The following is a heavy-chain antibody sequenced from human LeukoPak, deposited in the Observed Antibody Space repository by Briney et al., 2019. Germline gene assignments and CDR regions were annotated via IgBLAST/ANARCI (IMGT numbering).Heavy chain of an antibody. CDR1: GYSFTSYW. Sequence: GESLRISCKGSGYSFTSYWISWVRQMPGKGLEWMGRIDPSDSYTYYSPSFQGYVTISADKSISTAYLQWSSLKASDTAMYYRARTLYSSSWYYFDYWGQGTLVTVSS. D-gene: IGHD6-13*01. V-gene: IGHV5-10-1*01. CDR3: ARTLYSSSWYYFDY. J-gene: IGHJ4*02. CDR2: IDPSDSYT.